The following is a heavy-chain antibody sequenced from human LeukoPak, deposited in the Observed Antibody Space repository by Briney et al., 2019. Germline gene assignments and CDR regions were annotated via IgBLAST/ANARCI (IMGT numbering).Heavy chain of an antibody. CDR2: INWNSGSI. V-gene: IGHV3-9*01. CDR1: GFRFDDYA. CDR3: AKMIMTSYSSMDV. D-gene: IGHD3-9*01. J-gene: IGHJ6*03. Sequence: GGSLRLSCAASGFRFDDYAMHWVRQVPGKGQEWVSSINWNSGSIAYADSVKGRFTVSRDNAKNSLYLQMNSLRTEDTALYYCAKMIMTSYSSMDVWGKGTTVTVSS.